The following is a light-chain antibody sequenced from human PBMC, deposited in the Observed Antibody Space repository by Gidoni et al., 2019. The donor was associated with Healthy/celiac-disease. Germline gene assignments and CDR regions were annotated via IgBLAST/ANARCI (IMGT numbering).Light chain of an antibody. V-gene: IGKV1-39*01. CDR2: AAS. CDR1: QSISSY. Sequence: DIQMTQSPSSLSASVGDRVTITCRASQSISSYLNWYQQKPGKAPKLLIYAASSLQSGVPSRLSGSGSGTDFTRTISSLQPEDFATYYCQQSYSTPLTFGGGTKVEIK. CDR3: QQSYSTPLT. J-gene: IGKJ4*01.